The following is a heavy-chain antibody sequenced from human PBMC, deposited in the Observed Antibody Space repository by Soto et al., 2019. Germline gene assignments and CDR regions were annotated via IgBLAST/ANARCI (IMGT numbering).Heavy chain of an antibody. D-gene: IGHD1-1*01. CDR2: IYYSGST. V-gene: IGHV4-59*08. CDR3: ARRYGHSFDY. Sequence: SDTLSLTCTVSGGSISSYYWSWIRQPPGKGLEWIGYIYYSGSTNYNPSLKSRVTISVDTSKNQFSLKLSSVTAADTAVYYCARRYGHSFDYWGQGTLVTVSS. CDR1: GGSISSYY. J-gene: IGHJ4*02.